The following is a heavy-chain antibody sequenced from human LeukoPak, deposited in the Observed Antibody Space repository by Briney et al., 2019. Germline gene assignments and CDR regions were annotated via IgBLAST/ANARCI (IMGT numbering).Heavy chain of an antibody. V-gene: IGHV3-48*01. CDR2: ISSSSSTI. CDR3: ARKDTAMVTG. CDR1: GFTFSSYS. J-gene: IGHJ4*02. D-gene: IGHD5-18*01. Sequence: GGSLRLSCAASGFTFSSYSMNWVRQAPGKGLEWVSYISSSSSTIYYADSVKGRFTISRDNAKNSLYLQMNSLRAEDTAVYYCARKDTAMVTGWGQGTLVTVSS.